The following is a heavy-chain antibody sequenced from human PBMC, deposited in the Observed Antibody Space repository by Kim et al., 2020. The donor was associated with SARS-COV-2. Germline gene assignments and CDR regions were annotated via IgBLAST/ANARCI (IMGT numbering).Heavy chain of an antibody. D-gene: IGHD1-26*01. J-gene: IGHJ3*02. Sequence: APVKGRFTISRDDSKNTLYLQMNSLKTEDTAVYYCTTARSGSYYGDAFDIWGQGTMVTVSS. V-gene: IGHV3-15*01. CDR3: TTARSGSYYGDAFDI.